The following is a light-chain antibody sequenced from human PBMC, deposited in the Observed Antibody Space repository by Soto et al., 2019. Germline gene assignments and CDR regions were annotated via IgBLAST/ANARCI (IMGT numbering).Light chain of an antibody. Sequence: IQLTQSPSSLSASVGDRVTITCRASQGISSYLAWYQQKPGKAPQLLIYDASTLQSGVPSRFSGSGSGTEFALTISSLQPEDFATYYCQQLDSYPLTFGPGTRVEIK. CDR3: QQLDSYPLT. CDR2: DAS. J-gene: IGKJ4*01. V-gene: IGKV1-9*01. CDR1: QGISSY.